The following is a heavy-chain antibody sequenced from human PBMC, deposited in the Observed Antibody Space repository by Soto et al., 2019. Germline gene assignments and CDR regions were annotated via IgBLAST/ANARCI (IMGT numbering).Heavy chain of an antibody. V-gene: IGHV3-23*01. CDR1: GFTFSSYA. CDR2: ISGSGGST. D-gene: IGHD5-18*01. Sequence: EVQLLESGGGLVQPGGSLRLSCAASGFTFSSYAMSWVRQAPGKGLEWVSAISGSGGSTYYADSVKGRFTISRDNSKNTLYLQINSLRAEDTAVYYCAKAPRIQLAPFDYWGQGTLVTVSS. CDR3: AKAPRIQLAPFDY. J-gene: IGHJ4*02.